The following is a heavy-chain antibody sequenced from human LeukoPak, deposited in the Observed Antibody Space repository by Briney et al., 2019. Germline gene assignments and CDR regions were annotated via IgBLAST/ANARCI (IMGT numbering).Heavy chain of an antibody. J-gene: IGHJ4*02. CDR1: GFTFRTYS. CDR2: ISSSPTTI. Sequence: GGSLRLSCAASGFTFRTYSMNWVRQAPGKGLEWVSYISSSPTTIYYADSVKGRFTISRDNARNSLFLQMNSLRDEDTAVYYCARGFSSGRGAFDYWGQGTLVTGPS. D-gene: IGHD6-19*01. CDR3: ARGFSSGRGAFDY. V-gene: IGHV3-48*02.